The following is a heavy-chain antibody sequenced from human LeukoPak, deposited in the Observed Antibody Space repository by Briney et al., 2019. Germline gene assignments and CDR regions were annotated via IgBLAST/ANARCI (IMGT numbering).Heavy chain of an antibody. V-gene: IGHV3-30*03. Sequence: PGGSLRLFCAASGFTFSSYGMHWVRQAPGKGLEWVAVISYDGSNKYYADSVKGRFTISRDNSKNTLYLQMNSLRAEDTAVYYCARADGDYYFDYWGQGTLVTVSS. J-gene: IGHJ4*02. CDR2: ISYDGSNK. CDR3: ARADGDYYFDY. CDR1: GFTFSSYG. D-gene: IGHD4-17*01.